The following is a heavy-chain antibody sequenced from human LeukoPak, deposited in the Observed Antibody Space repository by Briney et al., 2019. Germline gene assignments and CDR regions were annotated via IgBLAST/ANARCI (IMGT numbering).Heavy chain of an antibody. CDR1: GGSISITNYF. D-gene: IGHD3-10*01. Sequence: SETLSLTCTVSGGSISITNYFWGWIRQPPGKGLEWIGSINYGGTAYYNPSLKSRVTISVDTSKNQFSLKLSSVTAVDTAVFYCAGQRAWFGEWAFESWGQGTLVTVSS. CDR2: INYGGTA. CDR3: AGQRAWFGEWAFES. J-gene: IGHJ4*02. V-gene: IGHV4-39*01.